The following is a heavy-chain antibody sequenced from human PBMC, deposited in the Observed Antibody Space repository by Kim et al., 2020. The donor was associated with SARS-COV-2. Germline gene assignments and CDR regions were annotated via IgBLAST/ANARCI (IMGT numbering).Heavy chain of an antibody. V-gene: IGHV3-66*01. Sequence: YYADSVKGRFTISRDNSKNTRYLQMNSLRAEDTAVYYCAREIFGVVTAEYWGQGTLVTVSS. J-gene: IGHJ4*02. CDR3: AREIFGVVTAEY. D-gene: IGHD3-3*01.